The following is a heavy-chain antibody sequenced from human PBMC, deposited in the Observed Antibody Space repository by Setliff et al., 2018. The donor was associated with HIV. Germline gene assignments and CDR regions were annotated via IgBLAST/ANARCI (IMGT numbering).Heavy chain of an antibody. V-gene: IGHV1-69*13. CDR3: AKNNIYSWGYWGKYGYYYIDV. CDR1: GGTFRTYA. CDR2: NNPMIGTP. D-gene: IGHD3-22*01. J-gene: IGHJ6*03. Sequence: SVKVSCKASGGTFRTYAITWVRQAPGQGLEWMGGNNPMIGTPNYAQSFQGRVTFTADESTRTLYMELRSLRPEDTDVYFCAKNNIYSWGYWGKYGYYYIDVWGEWTTVTVSS.